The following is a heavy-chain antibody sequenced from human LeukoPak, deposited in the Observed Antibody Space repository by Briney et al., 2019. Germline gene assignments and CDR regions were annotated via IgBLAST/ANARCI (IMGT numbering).Heavy chain of an antibody. D-gene: IGHD1-26*01. Sequence: GASVKVSCKASGGTFSSYAIIWVRQAPGQGLEWMGRIIPILGIANYAQKFQGRVTITADKSTSTAYMELSSLRSEDTAVYYCARGSETWGLINYWGQGTLVTVSS. J-gene: IGHJ4*02. CDR2: IIPILGIA. V-gene: IGHV1-69*04. CDR3: ARGSETWGLINY. CDR1: GGTFSSYA.